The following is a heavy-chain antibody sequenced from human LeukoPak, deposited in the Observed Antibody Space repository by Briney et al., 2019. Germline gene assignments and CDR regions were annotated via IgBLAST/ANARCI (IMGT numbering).Heavy chain of an antibody. J-gene: IGHJ3*02. V-gene: IGHV3-7*01. CDR2: IKQDGTEK. CDR3: GRVKEASAFDI. D-gene: IGHD5-12*01. Sequence: GGSLRLSCAASGFTFTTYWMSWVRQAPGKGLEWVANIKQDGTEKYYVDSVKGRFTISRDNAKNSLYLQMNSLRAEDTAVYYCGRVKEASAFDIWGQGTMVTVS. CDR1: GFTFTTYW.